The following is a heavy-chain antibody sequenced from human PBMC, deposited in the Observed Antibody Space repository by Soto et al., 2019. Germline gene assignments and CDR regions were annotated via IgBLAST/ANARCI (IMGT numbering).Heavy chain of an antibody. V-gene: IGHV1-69*02. J-gene: IGHJ4*02. D-gene: IGHD5-12*01. CDR2: LIPILGLA. CDR3: ARFKLGDDY. CDR1: GGTFSNST. Sequence: QVQLVQSGAEVRKPGSSVKVSCQASGGTFSNSTVTWVRQAPGQGLEWMGRLIPILGLANYAQKFRGRLTITADKSTTTAYVELRRLRSEDTAMYYCARFKLGDDYWGQGTLVTVSS.